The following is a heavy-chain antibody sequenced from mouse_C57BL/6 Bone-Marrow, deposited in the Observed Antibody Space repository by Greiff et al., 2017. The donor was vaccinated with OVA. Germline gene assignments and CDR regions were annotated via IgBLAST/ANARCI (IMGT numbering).Heavy chain of an antibody. CDR1: GFNIKDDY. V-gene: IGHV14-4*01. CDR2: IDPENGDT. Sequence: VQLKQSGAELVRPGASVKLSCTASGFNIKDDYMHWVKQRPEQGLEWIGWIDPENGDTEYASKFQGKATITADTSSNTAYLQLSSLTSEDTAVYYCTTRDSSGYGFAYWGQGTLVTVSA. J-gene: IGHJ3*01. CDR3: TTRDSSGYGFAY. D-gene: IGHD3-2*02.